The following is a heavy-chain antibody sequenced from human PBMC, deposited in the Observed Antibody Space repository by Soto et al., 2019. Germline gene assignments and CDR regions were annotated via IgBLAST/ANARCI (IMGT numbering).Heavy chain of an antibody. V-gene: IGHV4-4*02. Sequence: PSETLSLTCAVSGDSISSSEWWSWVRQPPGKGLEWIGEISHSGSTNYKSSLKSRVTISLDKSKNQFSLKLSFVTAADTAVYYCASRIGTRHFWGQGTLVTVSS. J-gene: IGHJ4*02. CDR3: ASRIGTRHF. CDR2: ISHSGST. CDR1: GDSISSSEW. D-gene: IGHD6-6*01.